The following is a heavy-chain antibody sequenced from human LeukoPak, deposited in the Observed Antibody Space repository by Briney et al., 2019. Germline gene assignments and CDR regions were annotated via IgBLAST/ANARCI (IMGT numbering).Heavy chain of an antibody. Sequence: PGGSLRLSCAASGLTFSSFAMTWVRKAPGKGLEWVSGISGSGSTTYYADSVKGRFTISRDNSKNTLYLQMNSLRVEDTAIYYCAKGGRWDYYDSSHWGQGTMVTVSS. CDR2: ISGSGSTT. CDR3: AKGGRWDYYDSSH. D-gene: IGHD3-22*01. V-gene: IGHV3-23*01. J-gene: IGHJ3*01. CDR1: GLTFSSFA.